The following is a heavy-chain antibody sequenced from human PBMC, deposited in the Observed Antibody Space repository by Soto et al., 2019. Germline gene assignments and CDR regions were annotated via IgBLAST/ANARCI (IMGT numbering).Heavy chain of an antibody. D-gene: IGHD2-2*01. J-gene: IGHJ5*02. CDR1: GFTFSGSA. Sequence: GGSLRLSCAASGFTFSGSAMHWVRQASGKGLEWVGRIRSKANSYATAYAASVKGRFTISRDDSKNTAYLQMNSLKTEDTAVYYCTRAVPALGGFDPWGQGTQVTVSS. CDR2: IRSKANSYAT. CDR3: TRAVPALGGFDP. V-gene: IGHV3-73*01.